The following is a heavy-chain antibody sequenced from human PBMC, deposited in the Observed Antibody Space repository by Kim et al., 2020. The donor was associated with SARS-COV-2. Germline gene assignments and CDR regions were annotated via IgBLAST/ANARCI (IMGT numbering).Heavy chain of an antibody. CDR1: GYTFTNYA. CDR3: ARVIWGSYRYTDS. V-gene: IGHV7-4-1*02. Sequence: ASVKVSCKASGYTFTNYAISWVRQAPGQGLEWMGWINTDTGNPTYAQAFTGRFVFSVDTPVSTTYLQISSLKAEDTALYYCARVIWGSYRYTDSWGQGTL. J-gene: IGHJ4*02. CDR2: INTDTGNP. D-gene: IGHD3-16*02.